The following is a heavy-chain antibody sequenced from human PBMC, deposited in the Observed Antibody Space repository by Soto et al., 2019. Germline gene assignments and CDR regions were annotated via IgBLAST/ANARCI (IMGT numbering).Heavy chain of an antibody. V-gene: IGHV4-34*01. CDR2: INHSGST. Sequence: PSETLSLTCAVYGGSFSGYYWSWIRQPPGKGLEWIGEINHSGSTNYNPSLKSRVTISVDTSKNQFSLKLSSVTAADTAVYYCARGGVPGRYYYGSGSPNWFDPWGQGTLVTAPQ. D-gene: IGHD3-10*01. J-gene: IGHJ5*02. CDR3: ARGGVPGRYYYGSGSPNWFDP. CDR1: GGSFSGYY.